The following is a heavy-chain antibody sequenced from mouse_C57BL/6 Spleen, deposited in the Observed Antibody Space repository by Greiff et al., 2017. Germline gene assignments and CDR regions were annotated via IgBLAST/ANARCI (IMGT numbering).Heavy chain of an antibody. CDR3: ARARNWDPHFDY. CDR2: IYPGSGST. Sequence: QVQLQQPGAELVKPGASVKMSCKASGYTFTSYWITWVKQRPGQGLEWIGDIYPGSGSTNYNEKFKSKATLTVDTSSSTAYMQLSSLTSEDSAVYYCARARNWDPHFDYWGQGTTLTVSS. D-gene: IGHD4-1*01. J-gene: IGHJ2*01. V-gene: IGHV1-55*01. CDR1: GYTFTSYW.